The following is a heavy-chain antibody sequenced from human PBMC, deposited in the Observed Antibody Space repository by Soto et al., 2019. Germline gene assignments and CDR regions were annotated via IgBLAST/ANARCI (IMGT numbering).Heavy chain of an antibody. CDR2: IYHSGST. CDR3: ARAGGGIFDY. CDR1: GGSISSGGYS. D-gene: IGHD1-26*01. Sequence: SETLSLTCAVSGGSISSGGYSWSWIRQPPGKGLEWIGYIYHSGSTYYNPSLKSRITISVDRSKNQFSLKLSSVTAADTAVYYCARAGGGIFDYWGQGTLVTVSS. J-gene: IGHJ4*02. V-gene: IGHV4-30-2*01.